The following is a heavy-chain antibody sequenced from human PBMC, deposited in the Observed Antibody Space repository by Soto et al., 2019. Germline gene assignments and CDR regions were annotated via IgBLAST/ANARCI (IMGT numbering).Heavy chain of an antibody. Sequence: SQTLSLTCGISRDSVSSNSATWNWIRQSPSRGLEWLGRTYYRSEWYNDYAVSVKSRITINPDTSKNQFSLQLKSVTPEDTAVYYCARRAGRYFDWTYKGSDAFDIWGQGTVVTVSS. J-gene: IGHJ3*02. CDR3: ARRAGRYFDWTYKGSDAFDI. CDR2: TYYRSEWYN. V-gene: IGHV6-1*01. D-gene: IGHD3-9*01. CDR1: RDSVSSNSAT.